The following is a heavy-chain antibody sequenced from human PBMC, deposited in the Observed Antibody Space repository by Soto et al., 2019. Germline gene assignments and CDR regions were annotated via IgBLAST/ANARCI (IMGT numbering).Heavy chain of an antibody. V-gene: IGHV1-69*12. J-gene: IGHJ4*02. CDR1: GGTFSNYA. D-gene: IGHD5-12*01. CDR2: IVPIVDTS. CDR3: VRVVAIPGYPDN. Sequence: QVQLVQSGAEVRQPASSAKVSCKTSGGTFSNYAISWVRQAPGQGLEWMGGIVPIVDTSTYAQKFQGRVTITADESTSTVYMELSSLRSDDTAVYYCVRVVAIPGYPDNWGQGTLVTVSS.